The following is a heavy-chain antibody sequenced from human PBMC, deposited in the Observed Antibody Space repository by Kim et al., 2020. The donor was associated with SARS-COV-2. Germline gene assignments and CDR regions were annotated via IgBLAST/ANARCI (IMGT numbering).Heavy chain of an antibody. CDR1: GYTFTTYY. Sequence: ASVKVSCKASGYTFTTYYISWVRQAPGQGLEWMGWISAYNGYTNYAQKFQGRVTMTTDTSTSTAYMELRSLRADDTAMNYCAREPYSNFFDYWGQGTLVT. CDR2: ISAYNGYT. CDR3: AREPYSNFFDY. D-gene: IGHD4-4*01. J-gene: IGHJ4*02. V-gene: IGHV1-18*01.